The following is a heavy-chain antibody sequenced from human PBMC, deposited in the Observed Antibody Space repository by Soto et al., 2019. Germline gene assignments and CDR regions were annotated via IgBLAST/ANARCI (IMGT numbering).Heavy chain of an antibody. CDR3: AKDTEYSSSWQVIYYYYGMDV. D-gene: IGHD6-13*01. CDR2: ISYDGSNK. Sequence: QVQLVESGGGVVQPGRSLRLSCAASGFTFSSYGMHWVRQAPGKGLEWVAVISYDGSNKYYADSVKGRFTISRDNSKNTLYLQMNSLRAEDTAVYYCAKDTEYSSSWQVIYYYYGMDVWGQGTTVTVSS. CDR1: GFTFSSYG. J-gene: IGHJ6*02. V-gene: IGHV3-30*18.